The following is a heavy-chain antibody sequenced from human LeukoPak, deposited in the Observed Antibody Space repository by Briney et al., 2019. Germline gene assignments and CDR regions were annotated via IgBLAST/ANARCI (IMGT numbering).Heavy chain of an antibody. J-gene: IGHJ3*02. Sequence: SETLSLTCTVSGGSISSYYWSWIRQPPGKGLEWIGHIYYSGSTNYNPSLKSRVTISVDTSKNQFSLKLSSVTAADTAVYYCARRIMITFGGVIAALDAFDIWGQGTMVTVSS. D-gene: IGHD3-16*02. CDR1: GGSISSYY. CDR3: ARRIMITFGGVIAALDAFDI. CDR2: IYYSGST. V-gene: IGHV4-59*01.